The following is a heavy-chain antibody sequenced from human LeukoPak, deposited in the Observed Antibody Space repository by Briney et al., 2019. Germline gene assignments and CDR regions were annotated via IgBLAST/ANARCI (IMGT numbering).Heavy chain of an antibody. J-gene: IGHJ1*01. CDR3: ARRSGYSSSWSEYFQH. CDR2: INPNSGGT. CDR1: GYTFTGYY. V-gene: IGHV1-2*02. Sequence: GASVKGSCKASGYTFTGYYMHWVRQAPGQGLGWMGWINPNSGGTNYAQKFQGRVTMTRDTSISTAYMELSRLRSDDTAVYYCARRSGYSSSWSEYFQHWGQGTLVTVSS. D-gene: IGHD6-13*01.